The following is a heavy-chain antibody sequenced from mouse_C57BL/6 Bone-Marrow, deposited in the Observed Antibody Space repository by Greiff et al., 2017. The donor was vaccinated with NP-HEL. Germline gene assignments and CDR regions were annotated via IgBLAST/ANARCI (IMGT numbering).Heavy chain of an antibody. D-gene: IGHD1-1*01. J-gene: IGHJ1*03. CDR3: ARITVTTVVAHWYFDV. Sequence: VHVKQSGPELVKPGASVKISCKASGYSFTGYYMNWVKQSPEKSLEWIGEINPSTGGTTYNQKFKAKATLTVDKSSSTAYMQLKSLTSEDSAVYYCARITVTTVVAHWYFDVWGTGTTVTVSS. CDR1: GYSFTGYY. V-gene: IGHV1-42*01. CDR2: INPSTGGT.